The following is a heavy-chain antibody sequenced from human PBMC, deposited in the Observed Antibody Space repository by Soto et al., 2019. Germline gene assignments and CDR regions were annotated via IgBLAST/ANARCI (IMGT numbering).Heavy chain of an antibody. CDR1: GGSISSSSYY. V-gene: IGHV4-39*01. D-gene: IGHD2-2*01. J-gene: IGHJ3*02. CDR3: ASGIGYCSSTSRQGGDAFDI. CDR2: IYYSGST. Sequence: SETLSLTCTVSGGSISSSSYYWGWIRQPPGKGLEWIGSIYYSGSTYYNPSLKSRVTISVDTSKNQFSLKLSSVTAADTAVYYCASGIGYCSSTSRQGGDAFDIWGQGTMVTVSS.